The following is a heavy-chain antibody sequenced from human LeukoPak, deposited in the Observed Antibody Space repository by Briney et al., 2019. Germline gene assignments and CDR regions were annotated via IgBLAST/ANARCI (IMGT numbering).Heavy chain of an antibody. CDR3: ARDFTEAGYYDFWSGYYEGSWFDP. J-gene: IGHJ5*02. CDR1: GGSISSSNW. CDR2: IYHSGST. Sequence: PSETLSLTCAVSGGSISSSNWWSWVRQPPGKGLEWIGEIYHSGSTYYNPSLKSRVTISVDTSKNQFSLKLSSVTAADTAVYYCARDFTEAGYYDFWSGYYEGSWFDPWGQGTLVTVSS. D-gene: IGHD3-3*01. V-gene: IGHV4-4*02.